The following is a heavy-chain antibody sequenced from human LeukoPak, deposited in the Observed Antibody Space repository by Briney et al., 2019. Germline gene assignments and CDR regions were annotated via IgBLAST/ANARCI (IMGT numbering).Heavy chain of an antibody. D-gene: IGHD6-19*01. CDR1: GDSISSGSYY. Sequence: SETLSLTCTVSGDSISSGSYYWSWIRQPAGEGLEWIGRIYSSGRTHYSPSLKSRVTISVDTSRNQFSLKLSSVTAADTAVYYCARGIKQWLAYNWFDPWGQGTLVTVSS. V-gene: IGHV4-61*02. CDR3: ARGIKQWLAYNWFDP. CDR2: IYSSGRT. J-gene: IGHJ5*02.